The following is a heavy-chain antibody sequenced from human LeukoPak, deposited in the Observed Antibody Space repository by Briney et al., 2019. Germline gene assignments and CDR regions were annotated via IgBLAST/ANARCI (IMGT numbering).Heavy chain of an antibody. J-gene: IGHJ4*02. CDR3: ARDRVYSSSWYSSGFDY. CDR2: INPNSGGT. V-gene: IGHV1-2*02. Sequence: ASVKVSCKASGYTFTGYYMHWVRQAPGQGLERMGWINPNSGGTNYAQKFQGRVTMTRDTSISTAYMELSRLRSDDTAVYYCARDRVYSSSWYSSGFDYWGQGTLVTVSS. CDR1: GYTFTGYY. D-gene: IGHD6-13*01.